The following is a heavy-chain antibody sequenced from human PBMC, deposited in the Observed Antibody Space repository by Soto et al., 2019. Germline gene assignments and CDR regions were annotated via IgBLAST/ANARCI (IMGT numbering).Heavy chain of an antibody. V-gene: IGHV3-33*01. Sequence: QVQLVESGGGVVQPGRSLRLSCAASGFTFSSYGMHWVRQAPGKGLEWVAVIWYDGSNKYYADSVKGRFTISRDNSKNTLYLQMNSLRAEDTAVYYWARDAPGYYYGSGSYLDYWGQGTLVTVSS. CDR1: GFTFSSYG. CDR3: ARDAPGYYYGSGSYLDY. D-gene: IGHD3-10*01. CDR2: IWYDGSNK. J-gene: IGHJ4*02.